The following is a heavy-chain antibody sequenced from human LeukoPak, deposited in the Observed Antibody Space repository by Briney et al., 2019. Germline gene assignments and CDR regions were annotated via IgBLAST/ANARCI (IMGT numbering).Heavy chain of an antibody. D-gene: IGHD2-2*01. CDR3: AGVGYCSSTSCLTFFDC. Sequence: SVKVSCKASGGTFSSYAISWVRQAPGQGLEWMGGIIPIFGTANYAQKFQGRVTITADESTSTAYMELSSLRSEDTAVYYCAGVGYCSSTSCLTFFDCWGQGTLVTVSS. CDR2: IIPIFGTA. V-gene: IGHV1-69*01. CDR1: GGTFSSYA. J-gene: IGHJ4*02.